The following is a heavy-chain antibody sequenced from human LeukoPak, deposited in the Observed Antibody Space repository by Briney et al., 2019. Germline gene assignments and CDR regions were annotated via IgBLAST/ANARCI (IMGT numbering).Heavy chain of an antibody. D-gene: IGHD6-6*01. CDR1: GFTFSSYA. J-gene: IGHJ4*02. CDR2: ISGSGGST. Sequence: GAPLRLSCAASGFTFSSYAMSWVRQAPGKGLEWVSAISGSGGSTYYADSVKGRFTISRDNSKNTLYLQMNSLRAEDTAVYYCAKTSRQLTFGTHFDYWGQGTLVTVSS. CDR3: AKTSRQLTFGTHFDY. V-gene: IGHV3-23*01.